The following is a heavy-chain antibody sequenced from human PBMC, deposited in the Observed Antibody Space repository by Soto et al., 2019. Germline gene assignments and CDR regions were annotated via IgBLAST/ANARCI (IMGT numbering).Heavy chain of an antibody. CDR1: GGSISSGGYY. V-gene: IGHV4-31*03. D-gene: IGHD2-15*01. CDR2: IYYSGST. Sequence: QVQLQESGPGLVKPSQTLSLTCTVSGGSISSGGYYWSWIRQHPGKGLEWIGYIYYSGSTYYNPSLKSRVTISVDTSKNQFSLKLSSVTGADTAVYYCARDNRRMYYFDYWGQGTLVTVSS. CDR3: ARDNRRMYYFDY. J-gene: IGHJ4*02.